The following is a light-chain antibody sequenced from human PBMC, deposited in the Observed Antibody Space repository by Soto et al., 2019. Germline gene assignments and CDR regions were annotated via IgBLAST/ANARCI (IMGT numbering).Light chain of an antibody. Sequence: EIVLTQSPGTLSLSPGESATLSCRASQSVSNNYLDWYQQKPGQAPRLLMHGASSRATGIPARFSGSGSGTDFTLTISRLDPEDFAVYYCQQFGSSLSWTFGQGTKVEIK. J-gene: IGKJ1*01. V-gene: IGKV3-20*01. CDR1: QSVSNNY. CDR3: QQFGSSLSWT. CDR2: GAS.